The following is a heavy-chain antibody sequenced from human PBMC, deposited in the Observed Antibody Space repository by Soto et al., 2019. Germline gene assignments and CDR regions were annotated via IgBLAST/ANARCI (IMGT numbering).Heavy chain of an antibody. J-gene: IGHJ4*02. CDR2: IYYSGST. V-gene: IGHV4-61*01. CDR3: ARALAYCGGDCEIDY. D-gene: IGHD2-21*02. CDR1: GGSVSSGSYY. Sequence: PSETLSLTCTVSGGSVSSGSYYWSWIRQPPGKGLEWIGYIYYSGSTNYNPSLKSRVTISVDTSKNQFSLKLSSVTAADTAVYYCARALAYCGGDCEIDYWGQGTLVTVSS.